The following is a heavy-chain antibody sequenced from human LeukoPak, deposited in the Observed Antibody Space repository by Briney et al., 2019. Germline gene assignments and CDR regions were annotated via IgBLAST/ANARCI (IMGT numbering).Heavy chain of an antibody. Sequence: GGSLRLSCAASGFTFSRYWMTWVRQARGKGREGVANIKEDGSANSYLDSVKRRFTISRDNAKNSLYLQLNSLRAEDTAVYFCAGQRYSDYWGQGTLFTVSS. D-gene: IGHD1-1*01. CDR3: AGQRYSDY. V-gene: IGHV3-7*01. J-gene: IGHJ4*02. CDR1: GFTFSRYW. CDR2: IKEDGSAN.